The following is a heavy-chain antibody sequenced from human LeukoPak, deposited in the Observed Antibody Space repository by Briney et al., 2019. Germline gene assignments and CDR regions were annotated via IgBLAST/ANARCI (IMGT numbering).Heavy chain of an antibody. CDR1: GGSISSYY. CDR2: IYYSGST. D-gene: IGHD6-13*01. V-gene: IGHV4-59*12. J-gene: IGHJ5*02. CDR3: AREVRQPHKVNWFDP. Sequence: PSETLSLTCTVSGGSISSYYWSWIRQPPGKGLEWIGYIYYSGSTNYNPSLKSRVTISVDTSKNRFSLKLSSVTAADTAVYYCAREVRQPHKVNWFDPWGQGTLVTVSS.